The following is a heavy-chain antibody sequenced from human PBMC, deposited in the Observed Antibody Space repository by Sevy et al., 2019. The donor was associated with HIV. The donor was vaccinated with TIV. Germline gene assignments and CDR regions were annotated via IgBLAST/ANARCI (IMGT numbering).Heavy chain of an antibody. V-gene: IGHV3-15*01. CDR3: TTDSPDFWSGYYLDWADY. J-gene: IGHJ4*02. CDR2: IKSKTDGGTT. CDR1: GFTFSNAW. Sequence: GALRLSCAASGFTFSNAWMSWVRQAPGKGLEWVGRIKSKTDGGTTDYAAPVKGRFTISRDDSKNTLYLQMNSLKTEDTAVYYCTTDSPDFWSGYYLDWADYWGQGTLVTVSS. D-gene: IGHD3-3*01.